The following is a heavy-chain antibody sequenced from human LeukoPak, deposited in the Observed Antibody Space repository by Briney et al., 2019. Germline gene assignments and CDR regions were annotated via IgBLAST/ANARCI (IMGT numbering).Heavy chain of an antibody. CDR3: ARDAVSMIGDDWFDP. V-gene: IGHV3-30*04. D-gene: IGHD3-10*02. CDR2: ISYDGSNK. J-gene: IGHJ5*02. CDR1: GGTFSSYA. Sequence: SCKASGGTFSSYAMHWVRQAPGKGLEWVAVISYDGSNKYYADSVKGRFTISRDNSKNTLYLQMNSLRAEDTAVYYCARDAVSMIGDDWFDPWGQGTLVTVSS.